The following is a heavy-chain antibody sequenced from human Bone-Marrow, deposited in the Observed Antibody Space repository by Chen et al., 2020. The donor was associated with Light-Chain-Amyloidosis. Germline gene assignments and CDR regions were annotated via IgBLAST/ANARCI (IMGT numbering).Heavy chain of an antibody. Sequence: QAQLLQSGGGVVQPGRSLRLSCAASEFTFHTYGIHWVRQATGKELEWVAVISDDGTKKYCADCVKVRFTISRDNSENTVYLQMDGLRAEDSAMYYCSEEGSASWGQGARVTVSS. CDR2: ISDDGTKK. CDR3: SEEGSAS. CDR1: EFTFHTYG. J-gene: IGHJ5*02. V-gene: IGHV3-30*18.